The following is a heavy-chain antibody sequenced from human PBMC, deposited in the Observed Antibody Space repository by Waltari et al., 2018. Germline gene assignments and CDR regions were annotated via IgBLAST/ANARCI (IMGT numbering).Heavy chain of an antibody. CDR2: IHYSGST. V-gene: IGHV4-39*01. D-gene: IGHD3-16*01. J-gene: IGHJ4*02. Sequence: QLQLQESGPGLVKPSETLSLTCTVSGGSISSSSYYWGWIRQPPGKGLEWVGSIHYSGSTYYNPSLKSRVTISVDTSKNQFSLKLSSVTAADTAVYYCARRVFMGGKIDYWGQGTLVTVSS. CDR1: GGSISSSSYY. CDR3: ARRVFMGGKIDY.